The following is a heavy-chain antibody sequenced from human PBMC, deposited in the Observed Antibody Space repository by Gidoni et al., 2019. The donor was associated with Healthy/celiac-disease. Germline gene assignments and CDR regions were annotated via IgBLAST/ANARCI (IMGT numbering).Heavy chain of an antibody. Sequence: QVQLVQSGAEVKKPGSSVKVSCKASGGTFSSYAISWVRQAPGQGLEWMGRIIPILCIANYAQKFQGRVTITADKSTSTAYMELSSLRSEDTAVYYCARDFRSYDYVWGSYRRFDYWGQGTLVTVSS. CDR1: GGTFSSYA. CDR3: ARDFRSYDYVWGSYRRFDY. J-gene: IGHJ4*02. CDR2: IIPILCIA. D-gene: IGHD3-16*02. V-gene: IGHV1-69*04.